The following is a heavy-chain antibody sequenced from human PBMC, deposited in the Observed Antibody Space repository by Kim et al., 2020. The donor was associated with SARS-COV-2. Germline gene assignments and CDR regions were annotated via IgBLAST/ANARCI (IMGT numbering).Heavy chain of an antibody. D-gene: IGHD2-2*01. CDR1: GYTFTGYY. CDR2: INPNSGGT. V-gene: IGHV1-2*06. CDR3: ARGSPVTSRSSADY. J-gene: IGHJ4*02. Sequence: ASVKVSCKASGYTFTGYYMHWVRQAPGQGLEWMGRINPNSGGTNYAQKFQGRVTMTRDTSISTAYMELSRLRSDDTAVYYCARGSPVTSRSSADYWGQGTLVTVSS.